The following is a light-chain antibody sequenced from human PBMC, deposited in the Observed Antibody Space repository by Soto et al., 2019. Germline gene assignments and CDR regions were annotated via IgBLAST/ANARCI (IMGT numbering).Light chain of an antibody. Sequence: EIVLTQSPGTLSLSPGERATLSCRASQSGSSIYLAWYQQKPGQAPRLLIYGASSRATGIPARFSGSGSGTEFTLTISSLQSEDFAVYYCQQYNNWPPITFGQGTRLEIK. CDR1: QSGSSIY. CDR2: GAS. CDR3: QQYNNWPPIT. V-gene: IGKV3-15*01. J-gene: IGKJ5*01.